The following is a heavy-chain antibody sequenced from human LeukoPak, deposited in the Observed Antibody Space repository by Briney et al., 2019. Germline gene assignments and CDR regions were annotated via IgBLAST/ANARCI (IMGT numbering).Heavy chain of an antibody. CDR2: FDPEDGET. CDR3: ARDREDSDSHGYYYLGTFDY. D-gene: IGHD3-22*01. V-gene: IGHV1-24*01. Sequence: ASVKVSCKVSGYTLTELSMHWVRQAPGKGLEWMGGFDPEDGETIYAQKFQGRVTMTRDMSTSTVYMELSSLRSEDTAVYYCARDREDSDSHGYYYLGTFDYWGQGTLVTVSS. CDR1: GYTLTELS. J-gene: IGHJ4*02.